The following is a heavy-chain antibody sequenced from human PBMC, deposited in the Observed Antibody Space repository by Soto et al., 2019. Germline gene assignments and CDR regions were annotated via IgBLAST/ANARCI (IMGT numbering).Heavy chain of an antibody. CDR3: AKDHYYDFWSGYSVGVGYYGMDV. CDR2: ISYDGSNK. J-gene: IGHJ6*02. CDR1: GFTFSSYG. V-gene: IGHV3-30*18. D-gene: IGHD3-3*01. Sequence: QVQLVESGGGVVQPGRSLRLSCAASGFTFSSYGMHWVRQAPGKGLEWVAVISYDGSNKYYADSVKGRFTISRDNSKYTLYLQMNSLRAEDTAVYYCAKDHYYDFWSGYSVGVGYYGMDVWGQGTTVTVSS.